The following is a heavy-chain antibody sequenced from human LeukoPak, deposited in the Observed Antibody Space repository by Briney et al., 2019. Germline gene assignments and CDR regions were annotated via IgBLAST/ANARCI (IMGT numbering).Heavy chain of an antibody. CDR3: ARDPSAGDSIAFYFDY. J-gene: IGHJ4*02. D-gene: IGHD2-21*02. CDR2: INPSDGDT. Sequence: GASVKVSCKSSGYTFTSYYMHCVRQAPGQGLEWMGIINPSDGDTHYAQKFQGRVTMTRDTSTSAVYMELSSLRSEDTAVYYCARDPSAGDSIAFYFDYWGQGTLVTVSS. CDR1: GYTFTSYY. V-gene: IGHV1-46*01.